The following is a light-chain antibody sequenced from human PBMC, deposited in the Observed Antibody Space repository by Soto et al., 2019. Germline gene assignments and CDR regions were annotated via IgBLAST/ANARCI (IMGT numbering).Light chain of an antibody. CDR3: QQSYSTPPN. V-gene: IGKV1-39*01. J-gene: IGKJ4*01. CDR2: AAS. Sequence: DIQMTQSPSSLSASVGDRVTITCRASQSISSYLNWYQQKPGKAPKLLIYAASSLQSGVPSRFSGSGSGTDLTLTISSLQPEDFATYYCQQSYSTPPNFGGGTKVDI. CDR1: QSISSY.